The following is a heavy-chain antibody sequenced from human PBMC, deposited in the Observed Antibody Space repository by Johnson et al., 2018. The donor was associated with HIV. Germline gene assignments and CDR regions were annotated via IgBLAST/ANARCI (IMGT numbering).Heavy chain of an antibody. V-gene: IGHV3-66*01. D-gene: IGHD1-26*01. CDR2: IYSGGST. CDR1: GFSVSNNY. CDR3: ARFPPGGNYYFDI. Sequence: VPLVESGGGLVQPGGSLRLSCGASGFSVSNNYMNWVRQAPGKGLEWVSVIYSGGSTYYADSVKGRFTISRDNSKNTLYLQMNSLRAEDTAVYYCARFPPGGNYYFDIWGQGTMVTVSS. J-gene: IGHJ3*02.